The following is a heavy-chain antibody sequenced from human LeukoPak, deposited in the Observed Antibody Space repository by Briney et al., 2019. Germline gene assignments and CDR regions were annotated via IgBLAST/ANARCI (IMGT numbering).Heavy chain of an antibody. CDR1: GFTFSSYG. Sequence: GGSLRLSGAGFGFTFSSYGMPWVGQAPGKGLEWVAFIRYDGSNKYYADSVKGRFTISRDNSKNTLYLQMNSLRAEDTAVYYCAKAGIAAARYYFDYWGQGTLVTVSS. CDR2: IRYDGSNK. V-gene: IGHV3-30*02. J-gene: IGHJ4*02. CDR3: AKAGIAAARYYFDY. D-gene: IGHD6-13*01.